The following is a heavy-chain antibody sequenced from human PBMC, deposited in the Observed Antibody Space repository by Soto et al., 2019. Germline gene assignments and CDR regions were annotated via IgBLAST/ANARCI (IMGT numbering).Heavy chain of an antibody. CDR3: ARGIGGTTMVRRVIIPLGY. V-gene: IGHV1-46*01. J-gene: IGHJ4*02. CDR2: INPSGGST. D-gene: IGHD3-10*01. Sequence: ASVKVSCKASGYTFTSYYMHWVRQAPGQGLEWMGIINPSGGSTSYAQKFQGRVTMTRDTSTSTVYMELSSLRSEDTAVYYCARGIGGTTMVRRVIIPLGYWGQGTLVTVSS. CDR1: GYTFTSYY.